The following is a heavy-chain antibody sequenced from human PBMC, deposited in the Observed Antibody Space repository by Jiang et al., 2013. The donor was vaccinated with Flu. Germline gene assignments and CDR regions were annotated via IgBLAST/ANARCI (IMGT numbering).Heavy chain of an antibody. CDR1: GGSISSSSYY. CDR3: ARQVLDSNMVVTSTRRGYFDY. CDR2: TYYSGST. V-gene: IGHV4-39*01. D-gene: IGHD2-15*01. J-gene: IGHJ4*02. Sequence: EYGSGLVKPSETLSLTCSVSGGSISSSSYYWGWIRQPPGKGLEWIGTTYYSGSTYYNPSLKSRVIISIDTSKNQFFLKLTSVTAADRAVYYCARQVLDSNMVVTSTRRGYFDYWGQGTLVTVSS.